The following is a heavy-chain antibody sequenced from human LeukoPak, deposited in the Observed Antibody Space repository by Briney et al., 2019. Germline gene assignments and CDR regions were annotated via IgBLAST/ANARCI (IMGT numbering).Heavy chain of an antibody. Sequence: PSETLSLTCAVYGGSFSGYYWSWIRQPPGKGLEWIGEINHSGSTNYNPSLKSRVTISVDTSKNQFSLKLSSVTAADTAVYYCARGPRYSYGPSFVYWGQGTLVTVSS. D-gene: IGHD5-18*01. V-gene: IGHV4-34*01. CDR2: INHSGST. CDR3: ARGPRYSYGPSFVY. J-gene: IGHJ4*02. CDR1: GGSFSGYY.